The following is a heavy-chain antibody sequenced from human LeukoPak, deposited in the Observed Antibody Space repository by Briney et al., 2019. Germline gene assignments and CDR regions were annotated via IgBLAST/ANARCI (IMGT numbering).Heavy chain of an antibody. D-gene: IGHD3-10*01. CDR2: IYNSGTT. J-gene: IGHJ4*02. V-gene: IGHV4-4*07. Sequence: SETLSLTCTVSGCTISSYYWSWIRQAPGKGLEWIGRIYNSGTTNYNTNYNTSLISRVTMTVDTSKNQFTLRLNAMTAEDTAVYFCARAIWDGSGTTAFDYWGQGTLVTVSP. CDR1: GCTISSYY. CDR3: ARAIWDGSGTTAFDY.